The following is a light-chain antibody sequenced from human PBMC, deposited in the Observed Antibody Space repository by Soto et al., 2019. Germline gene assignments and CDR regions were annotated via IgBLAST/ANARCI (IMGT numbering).Light chain of an antibody. Sequence: QSELTQPPSVSGAPGQRVSISCTGSSSNIGAGYDVHWYQQLPGTAPKLLIFGNNNRPSGVPDRFSGSRSGTSSSLAITGLQAEAEADYYCQSYDSSLSGPLFGGGTKVTVL. CDR2: GNN. CDR3: QSYDSSLSGPL. CDR1: SSNIGAGYD. J-gene: IGLJ2*01. V-gene: IGLV1-40*01.